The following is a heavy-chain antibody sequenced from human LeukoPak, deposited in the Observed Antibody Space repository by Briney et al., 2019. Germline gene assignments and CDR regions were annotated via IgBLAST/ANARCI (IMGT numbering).Heavy chain of an antibody. J-gene: IGHJ5*02. D-gene: IGHD3-10*01. CDR3: ARDIRRRLLWFGEIPPFDP. Sequence: ASVKVSRKASGYTFTSYGISWVRQAPGQGLEWMGWISAYNGNTNYAQKLQGRVTMTTDTSTSTAYMELRSLRSDDTAVYYCARDIRRRLLWFGEIPPFDPWGQGTLVTVSS. CDR2: ISAYNGNT. CDR1: GYTFTSYG. V-gene: IGHV1-18*04.